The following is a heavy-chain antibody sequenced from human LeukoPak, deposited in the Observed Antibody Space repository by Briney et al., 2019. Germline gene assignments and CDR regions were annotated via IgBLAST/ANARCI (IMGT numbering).Heavy chain of an antibody. CDR1: GGSFSGYY. J-gene: IGHJ4*02. CDR3: ARRFDY. CDR2: INHSGST. Sequence: SETLSLTCAVYGGSFSGYYWSWIRQPPGKGLEWIGEINHSGSTNYNPSLKSRVTISVDTSKNQFSLKLSSVTAADTAVYYCARRFDYWGQGTLVTVSS. V-gene: IGHV4-34*01.